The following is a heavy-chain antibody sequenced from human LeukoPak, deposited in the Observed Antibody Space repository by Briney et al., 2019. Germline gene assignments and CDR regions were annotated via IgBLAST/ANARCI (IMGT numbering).Heavy chain of an antibody. Sequence: SETLSLACTVSGGSIISYYWSWIRQPPGKGLEWIGYIYYTGSTNYNPSLKSRVTISVDTSKNQFSLKLNSVTAADTAVYYCARERSSSGTAFDYWGQGTLVTVSS. CDR1: GGSIISYY. J-gene: IGHJ4*02. CDR3: ARERSSSGTAFDY. CDR2: IYYTGST. D-gene: IGHD5-18*01. V-gene: IGHV4-59*01.